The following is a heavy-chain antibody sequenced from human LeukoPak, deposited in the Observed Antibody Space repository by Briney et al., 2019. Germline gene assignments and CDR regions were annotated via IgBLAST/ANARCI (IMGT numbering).Heavy chain of an antibody. D-gene: IGHD3-16*01. CDR3: ARDQGEGSITFDY. CDR1: GGSFSGYY. CDR2: INHSGST. J-gene: IGHJ4*02. V-gene: IGHV4-34*01. Sequence: SETLSLTCAVYGGSFSGYYWSWIRQPPGKGLEWIGEINHSGSTNYNPSLKSRVTISVDTSKNQFSLKLSSVTAADTAVYYCARDQGEGSITFDYWGQGTLVTVSS.